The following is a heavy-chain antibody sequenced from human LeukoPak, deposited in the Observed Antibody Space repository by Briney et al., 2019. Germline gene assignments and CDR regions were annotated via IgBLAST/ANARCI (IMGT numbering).Heavy chain of an antibody. Sequence: PGGSLRLSCAASGFTFSSYAMSWVRQAPGKGLEWVSAISGSGGSTYYADSVKGRFTISRDNSKNTLYLQMNSLRAEDTAVYYCAKDPPYDSSGYYLFKYYFDYWGQGTLVTVSS. CDR2: ISGSGGST. CDR1: GFTFSSYA. J-gene: IGHJ4*02. D-gene: IGHD3-22*01. CDR3: AKDPPYDSSGYYLFKYYFDY. V-gene: IGHV3-23*01.